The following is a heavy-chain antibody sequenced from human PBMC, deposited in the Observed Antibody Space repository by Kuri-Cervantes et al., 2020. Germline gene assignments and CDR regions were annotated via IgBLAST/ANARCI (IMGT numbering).Heavy chain of an antibody. CDR1: GDGVSSNSAA. V-gene: IGHV6-1*01. Sequence: SQTLSLTCAISGDGVSSNSAAWNWIRQSPSRGLEWLGRTYYRSKWYNDYAVSVKSRITINPDTSKNQFSLKLSSVTAADTAVYYCAREVRGVISQIDYWGQGTLVTVSS. J-gene: IGHJ4*02. D-gene: IGHD3-10*01. CDR2: TYYRSKWYN. CDR3: AREVRGVISQIDY.